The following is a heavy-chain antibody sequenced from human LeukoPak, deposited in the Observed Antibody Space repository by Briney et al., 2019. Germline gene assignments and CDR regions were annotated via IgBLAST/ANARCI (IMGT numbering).Heavy chain of an antibody. CDR2: IYYSGST. V-gene: IGHV4-39*01. CDR1: GGSISSSSYY. CDR3: AKHQGYSSSWYAY. D-gene: IGHD6-13*01. Sequence: SETLSLTCTVSGGSISSSSYYWGWLRQPPGKGLEWLGSIYYSGSTYYNPSLKSRVTISVDTSKNQFSLKLSSVTAADTAVYYCAKHQGYSSSWYAYWGQGTLVTVSS. J-gene: IGHJ4*02.